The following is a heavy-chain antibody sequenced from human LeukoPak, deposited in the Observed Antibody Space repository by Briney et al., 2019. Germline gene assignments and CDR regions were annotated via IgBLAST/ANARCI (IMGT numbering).Heavy chain of an antibody. D-gene: IGHD6-13*01. J-gene: IGHJ4*02. Sequence: RASVKVSCKASGYTFTGYYMHWVRQAPGQGLEWMGWINPNSGGTNYAQKFQGRVTMTRDTSISTAYMELSRLRSDDTAVYYCATIAISRPQGDYWGQGTLVTVSS. CDR3: ATIAISRPQGDY. CDR2: INPNSGGT. V-gene: IGHV1-2*02. CDR1: GYTFTGYY.